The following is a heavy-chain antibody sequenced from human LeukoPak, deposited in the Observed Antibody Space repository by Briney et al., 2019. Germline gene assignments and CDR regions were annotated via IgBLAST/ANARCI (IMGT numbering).Heavy chain of an antibody. D-gene: IGHD1-26*01. CDR1: GYTFTSYA. J-gene: IGHJ5*02. V-gene: IGHV1-18*01. Sequence: GASVKVSCKASGYTFTSYAMHWVRQAPGQRLEWMGWISAYNGNTNYAQKLQGRVTMTTDTSTSTAYMELRSLRSDDTAVYYCAKNSGSYSQNWFDPWGQGTLVTVSS. CDR2: ISAYNGNT. CDR3: AKNSGSYSQNWFDP.